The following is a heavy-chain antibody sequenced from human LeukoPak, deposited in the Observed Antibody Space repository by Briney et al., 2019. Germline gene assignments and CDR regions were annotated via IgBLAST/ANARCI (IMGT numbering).Heavy chain of an antibody. CDR1: GFTFSSYS. CDR3: ARGKVDIVATGPYYYYYYLDV. D-gene: IGHD5-12*01. Sequence: GSLRLSCAASGFTFSSYSMNWVRQAPGKGLEWIGSIYYSGSTYYNPSLKSRVTISVDTSKNQFSLKLSSVTAADTAVYYCARGKVDIVATGPYYYYYYLDVWGKGTTVTISS. V-gene: IGHV4-38-2*01. J-gene: IGHJ6*03. CDR2: IYYSGST.